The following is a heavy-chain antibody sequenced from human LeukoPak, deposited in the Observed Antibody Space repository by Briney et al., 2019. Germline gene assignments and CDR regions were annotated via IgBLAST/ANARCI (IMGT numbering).Heavy chain of an antibody. J-gene: IGHJ4*02. CDR2: IYYSGST. V-gene: IGHV4-59*01. CDR1: GGSISSYY. CDR3: ARGPQTRLFDY. Sequence: SETLSLTCTVSGGSISSYYWSWIRQPPGKGLEWIGYIYYSGSTNYNPSLKSRVTISVDTSKNQFSLKLSSVTAADTAVYYCARGPQTRLFDYWGQGTLVTVSS. D-gene: IGHD1/OR15-1a*01.